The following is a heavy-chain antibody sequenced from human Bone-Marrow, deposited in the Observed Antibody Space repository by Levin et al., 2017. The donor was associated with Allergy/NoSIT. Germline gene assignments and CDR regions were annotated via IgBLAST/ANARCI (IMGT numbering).Heavy chain of an antibody. CDR3: AKDQLAQLGGAYYYYGMDV. CDR2: INWNSGSI. D-gene: IGHD3-10*01. J-gene: IGHJ6*02. V-gene: IGHV3-9*01. Sequence: GGSLRLSCAASGFTFDDYAMHWARQAPGKGLEWVSGINWNSGSIGYADSVKGRFTISRDNAKNSLYLQMNSLKTEDTALYYCAKDQLAQLGGAYYYYGMDVWGQGTTVTVSS. CDR1: GFTFDDYA.